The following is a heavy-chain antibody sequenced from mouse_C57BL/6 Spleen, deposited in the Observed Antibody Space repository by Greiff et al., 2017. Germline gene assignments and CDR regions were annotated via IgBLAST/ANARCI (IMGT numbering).Heavy chain of an antibody. CDR2: INPSSGYT. D-gene: IGHD1-1*01. J-gene: IGHJ4*01. CDR3: ALYYGSSDYYAMDY. V-gene: IGHV1-4*01. Sequence: QVQLQQSGAELARPGASVKMSCKASGYTFTRYTMHWVKQRPGQGLEWIGYINPSSGYTKYNQKFKDKATLTADKSSSTAYMQLSSLTSEDSAVYYCALYYGSSDYYAMDYWGQGTSVTVSS. CDR1: GYTFTRYT.